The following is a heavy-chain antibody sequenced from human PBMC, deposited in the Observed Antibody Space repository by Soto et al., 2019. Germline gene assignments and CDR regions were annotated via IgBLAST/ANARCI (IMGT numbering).Heavy chain of an antibody. CDR1: GYTFTSFG. CDR2: ISAYNGNT. V-gene: IGHV1-18*01. J-gene: IGHJ4*02. D-gene: IGHD6-13*01. CDR3: ARDGVRYSSSRYYFDY. Sequence: QVQLVPSGAVVKKPGASVKVSCKASGYTFTSFGISWVRQAPGHGLEWMGWISAYNGNTNYAQKLQGRVTMTTDTPTSTADMERRSLRSDDTAVYYCARDGVRYSSSRYYFDYWGQGTLGTVSS.